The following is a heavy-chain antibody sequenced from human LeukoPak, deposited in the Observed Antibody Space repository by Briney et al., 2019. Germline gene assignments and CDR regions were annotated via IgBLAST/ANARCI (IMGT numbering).Heavy chain of an antibody. V-gene: IGHV1-2*02. J-gene: IGHJ6*03. CDR1: GYTFTGYY. CDR3: ARGKGDLWFGELLGYYYYYMDV. Sequence: ASVKVSCKASGYTFTGYYMHWVRQAPGQGLEWMGWINPNSGGTNYAQKFQGRVTMTRNTSVSTAYMELSSLRSEDTAVYYCARGKGDLWFGELLGYYYYYMDVWGKGTTVTISS. D-gene: IGHD3-10*01. CDR2: INPNSGGT.